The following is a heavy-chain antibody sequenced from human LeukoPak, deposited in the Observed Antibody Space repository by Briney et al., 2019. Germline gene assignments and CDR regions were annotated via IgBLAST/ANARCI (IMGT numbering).Heavy chain of an antibody. CDR2: ISDDGRDE. Sequence: GGSLRLSCAASGFTFTSFGMHWVRQAPGKGLEWVALISDDGRDEYYADSVRGRFTISRDKSDNTLYLQMNSLRLEDTAVYFCARSRVGSSGSTNYWGQGTLVTVSS. V-gene: IGHV3-30*01. J-gene: IGHJ4*02. CDR1: GFTFTSFG. CDR3: ARSRVGSSGSTNY. D-gene: IGHD3-22*01.